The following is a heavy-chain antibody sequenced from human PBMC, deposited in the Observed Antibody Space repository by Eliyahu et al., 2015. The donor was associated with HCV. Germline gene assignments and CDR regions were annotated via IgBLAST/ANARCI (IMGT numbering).Heavy chain of an antibody. V-gene: IGHV4-39*01. CDR1: GGSISSSSYY. D-gene: IGHD1-26*01. J-gene: IGHJ4*02. CDR2: IYYXGIT. CDR3: ARPEGGVGATGGAYFFDY. Sequence: QLQLQESGPGLVKPSETLSLSCTVSGGSISSSSYYWGWIRQPPGKGLEWIGSIYYXGITYYNPSLKSRVAISLDTSKNQFSLKLYSVTAADTAVYYCARPEGGVGATGGAYFFDYWGQGTLVTVSS.